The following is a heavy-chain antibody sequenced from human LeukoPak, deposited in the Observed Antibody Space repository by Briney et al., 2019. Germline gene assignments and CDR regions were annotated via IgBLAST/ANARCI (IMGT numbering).Heavy chain of an antibody. D-gene: IGHD5-18*01. J-gene: IGHJ6*03. V-gene: IGHV1-69*05. CDR3: ARVDTAMVTGVISYYYYMDV. Sequence: SVKVSCKASGGTFSSYAISWVRQAPGQGLEWMGGIIPIFGTANYAQNFQGRVTITTDESTSTAYMELSSLRSEDTAVYYCARVDTAMVTGVISYYYYMDVWGKGTTVTVSS. CDR2: IIPIFGTA. CDR1: GGTFSSYA.